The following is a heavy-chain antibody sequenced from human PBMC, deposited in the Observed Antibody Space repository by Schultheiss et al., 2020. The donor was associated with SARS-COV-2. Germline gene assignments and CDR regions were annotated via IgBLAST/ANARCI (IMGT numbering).Heavy chain of an antibody. CDR2: IWYDGSNK. CDR1: GFTFSSYG. D-gene: IGHD3-16*01. Sequence: GGSLRLSCAASGFTFSSYGMHWVRQAPGKGLEWVAVIWYDGSNKYYADSVKGRFNISRDNAKNSLYLQMNSLRAEDTAIYYCAKDYSRVIRGTVVDSWGQGTLVTVSS. J-gene: IGHJ4*02. CDR3: AKDYSRVIRGTVVDS. V-gene: IGHV3-33*03.